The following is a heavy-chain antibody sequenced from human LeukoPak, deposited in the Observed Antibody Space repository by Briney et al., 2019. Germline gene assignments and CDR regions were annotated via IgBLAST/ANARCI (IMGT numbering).Heavy chain of an antibody. V-gene: IGHV3-74*01. CDR2: INIDGSST. J-gene: IGHJ4*02. CDR1: GFTFSSYW. CDR3: SRGGARATMVRGVMYY. Sequence: GGSLRLSCVASGFTFSSYWMHWVRHAPGKGLVWVSRINIDGSSTSYADSVKGRFTISRDNAKNTVYLQMNSLRAEDTAVYYCSRGGARATMVRGVMYYWGQGTLVTVSS. D-gene: IGHD3-10*01.